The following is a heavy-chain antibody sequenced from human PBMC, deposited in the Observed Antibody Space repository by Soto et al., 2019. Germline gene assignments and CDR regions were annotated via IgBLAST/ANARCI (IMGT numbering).Heavy chain of an antibody. CDR3: ARDGRYCGGDCQTKDYFDY. D-gene: IGHD2-21*02. Sequence: QVQLVESGGGVVQPGRSLRLSCAASGFTFSSYGMHWVRQAPGKGLEWVAVIWYDGSNKYYADSVKGRFTISRDNSKNTLYLQTNSLRAEDTAVYYCARDGRYCGGDCQTKDYFDYWGQGTLVTVSS. CDR1: GFTFSSYG. V-gene: IGHV3-33*01. CDR2: IWYDGSNK. J-gene: IGHJ4*02.